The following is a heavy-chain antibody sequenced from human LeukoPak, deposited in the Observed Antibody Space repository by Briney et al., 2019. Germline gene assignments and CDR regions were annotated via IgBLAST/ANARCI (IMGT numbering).Heavy chain of an antibody. V-gene: IGHV3-23*01. CDR2: ISGISGTT. Sequence: GGSLRLSCAASGFTFTTYAMSWVRQAPGKGLEWVSAISGISGTTYYADSVKGRFIISRDNSKNTLYLQMNSLRADDTAVYYCAKGGLVHRFDPWGQGTLVTVSS. CDR3: AKGGLVHRFDP. J-gene: IGHJ5*02. CDR1: GFTFTTYA.